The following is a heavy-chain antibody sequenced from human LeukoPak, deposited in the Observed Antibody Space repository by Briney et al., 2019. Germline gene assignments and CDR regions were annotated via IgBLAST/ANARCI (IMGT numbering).Heavy chain of an antibody. V-gene: IGHV3-23*01. CDR1: GFTFSSYG. Sequence: PGGSLRLSCAASGFTFSSYGTHWVRQAPGKGLEWVAVISGSGGNTYYADSVKGRFTISRDNSKDTLYLQMNSLRAEDTAVYYCASQPPHCSGTSCYVAYWGQGTLVTVSS. J-gene: IGHJ4*02. D-gene: IGHD2-2*01. CDR2: ISGSGGNT. CDR3: ASQPPHCSGTSCYVAY.